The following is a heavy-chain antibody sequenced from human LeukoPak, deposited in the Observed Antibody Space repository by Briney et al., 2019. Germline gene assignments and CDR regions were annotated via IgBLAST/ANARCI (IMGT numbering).Heavy chain of an antibody. CDR2: IYYSGST. CDR3: VGWTTHHFDS. CDR1: GGSISSYY. Sequence: SETLSLTCTVSGGSISSYYWSWIRQPPGKGLEWIGYIYYSGSTNYNPSLKSRVTISVDTSKNQFSLKLSSVTAADTAVYYCVGWTTHHFDSWGQGILVTVSS. V-gene: IGHV4-59*01. D-gene: IGHD6-19*01. J-gene: IGHJ4*02.